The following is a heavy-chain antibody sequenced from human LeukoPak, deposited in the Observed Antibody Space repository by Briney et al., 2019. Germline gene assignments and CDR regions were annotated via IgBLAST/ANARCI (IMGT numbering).Heavy chain of an antibody. Sequence: PSETLSLTCTVSGGSISRYYWSWIRQPPGKGLEWVGYIYYSGSANYNPSLKSRVTISVDTSKNQFSLKLSSVTAADTAVYYCARDQTTVTTYRGGMDVWGQGTTVTVSS. D-gene: IGHD4-17*01. V-gene: IGHV4-59*01. CDR1: GGSISRYY. J-gene: IGHJ6*02. CDR3: ARDQTTVTTYRGGMDV. CDR2: IYYSGSA.